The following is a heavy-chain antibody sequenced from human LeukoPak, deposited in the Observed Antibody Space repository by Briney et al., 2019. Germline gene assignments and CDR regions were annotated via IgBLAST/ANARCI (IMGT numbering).Heavy chain of an antibody. V-gene: IGHV4-4*07. CDR1: GGSISSYY. CDR2: IYTSGST. D-gene: IGHD3-22*01. J-gene: IGHJ6*02. CDR3: ARAVKDYYDSSGPYYYYYGMDV. Sequence: SETLSLTCTVSGGSISSYYWSWIRQPAGKGLKWIGRIYTSGSTNYNPSLKSRVTMSVDTSKNQFSLKLSSVTAADTAVYYCARAVKDYYDSSGPYYYYYGMDVWGQGTTVTVSS.